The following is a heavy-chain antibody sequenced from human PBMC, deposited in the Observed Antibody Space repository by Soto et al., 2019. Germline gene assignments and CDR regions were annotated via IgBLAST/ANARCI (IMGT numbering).Heavy chain of an antibody. J-gene: IGHJ5*02. CDR2: ISHDGINK. Sequence: QVRLVASGGGVVQPGRSLRLSCTASGFRFSSYAMYWFRQPPGKGLEWVAVISHDGINKHYADSVKGRVTVSRDNSNHSLDLQLNSLRGEDTAMYYCARDMYSSDYFVKWFEPWGQGTLVTVSS. CDR3: ARDMYSSDYFVKWFEP. V-gene: IGHV3-30-3*01. D-gene: IGHD6-19*01. CDR1: GFRFSSYA.